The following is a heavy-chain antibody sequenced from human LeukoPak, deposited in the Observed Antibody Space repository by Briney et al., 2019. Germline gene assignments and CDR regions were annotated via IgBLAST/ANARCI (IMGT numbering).Heavy chain of an antibody. D-gene: IGHD3-10*01. Sequence: SQTLSLTCAISGYSVSSNSAAWNWIRQSPSRGLEWLGRTYYRSKWYNDYAVSVKSRITVNPHTSKNQFSLQLSSVTAADTAVYYCARRVGGFGESASNWFDPWGQGTLVTVSS. CDR1: GYSVSSNSAA. CDR3: ARRVGGFGESASNWFDP. J-gene: IGHJ5*02. V-gene: IGHV6-1*01. CDR2: TYYRSKWYN.